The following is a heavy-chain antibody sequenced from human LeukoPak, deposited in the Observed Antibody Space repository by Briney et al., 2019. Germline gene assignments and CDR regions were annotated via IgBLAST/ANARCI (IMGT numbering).Heavy chain of an antibody. CDR2: IWYGGSNK. V-gene: IGHV3-30*02. CDR3: AKDRGITIFGVAPGYYYMDV. J-gene: IGHJ6*03. CDR1: GFTFSSYG. D-gene: IGHD3-3*01. Sequence: PGGSLRLSCAASGFTFSSYGMHWVRQAPGKGLEWVAVIWYGGSNKYYADSVKGRFTISRDNSKNTLYLQMNSLRAEDAAVYYCAKDRGITIFGVAPGYYYMDVWGKGTTVTVSS.